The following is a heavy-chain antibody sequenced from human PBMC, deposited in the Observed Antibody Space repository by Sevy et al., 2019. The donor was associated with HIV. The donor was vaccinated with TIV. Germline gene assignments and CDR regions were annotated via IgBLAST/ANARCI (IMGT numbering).Heavy chain of an antibody. Sequence: GGSLRLSCAASGFTFSSYWMHWVRQAPGKGLGWVSRINGDGSSKSYADSVKGRFTISRENAKNRLYLQMNSLRAEDTAVYYCASGYYGSGSYYNQYYMDVWGKGTTVTVSS. D-gene: IGHD3-10*01. CDR1: GFTFSSYW. CDR2: INGDGSSK. J-gene: IGHJ6*03. V-gene: IGHV3-74*01. CDR3: ASGYYGSGSYYNQYYMDV.